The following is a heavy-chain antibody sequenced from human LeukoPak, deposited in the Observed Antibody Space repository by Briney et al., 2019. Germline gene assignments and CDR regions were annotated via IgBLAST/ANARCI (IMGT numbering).Heavy chain of an antibody. D-gene: IGHD6-19*01. J-gene: IGHJ4*02. CDR2: IYTSGST. CDR1: GGSISSYY. V-gene: IGHV4-4*07. CDR3: ARDSWYSSPLFEVRTPTHN. Sequence: SETLSLTCTVSGGSISSYYWSWIRQPAGKGLEWIGRIYTSGSTNYNPSLKSRVTMSVDTSKNQFSLKLSSVTAADTAVYYCARDSWYSSPLFEVRTPTHNWGQGTLVTVSS.